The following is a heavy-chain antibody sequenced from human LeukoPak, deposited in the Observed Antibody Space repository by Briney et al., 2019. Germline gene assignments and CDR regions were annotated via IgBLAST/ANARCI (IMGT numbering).Heavy chain of an antibody. CDR2: ISSSSSYI. V-gene: IGHV3-21*01. CDR3: ARGGGYFDWLSKYYFDY. CDR1: GFTFSSYS. Sequence: PGESLRLSCAASGFTFSSYSMNWVRQAPGKGLEWVSSISSSSSYIYYADSVKGRFTISRDNAKNSLYLQMNSLRAEDTAVYYCARGGGYFDWLSKYYFDYWGQGTLVTVSS. D-gene: IGHD3-9*01. J-gene: IGHJ4*02.